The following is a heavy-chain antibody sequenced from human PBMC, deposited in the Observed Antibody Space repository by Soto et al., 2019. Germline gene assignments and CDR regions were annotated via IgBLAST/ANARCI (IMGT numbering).Heavy chain of an antibody. J-gene: IGHJ4*02. CDR3: ARDAAQGWLYYFDF. CDR2: INPNSGGT. V-gene: IGHV1-2*02. Sequence: ASVKVSCKASGYTFTGYYMHWVRQAPGQGLEWMGWINPNSGGTTYARTFQGRVTMATDTSTSTAYLELSRLRSDDTAVYYCARDAAQGWLYYFDFWGQGTLVTVSS. CDR1: GYTFTGYY. D-gene: IGHD5-12*01.